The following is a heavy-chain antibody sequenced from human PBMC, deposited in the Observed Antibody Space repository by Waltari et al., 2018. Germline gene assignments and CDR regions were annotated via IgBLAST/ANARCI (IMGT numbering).Heavy chain of an antibody. V-gene: IGHV3-21*01. CDR2: MNGSSASSSHI. D-gene: IGHD3-16*01. CDR3: ARVTRQLGGGGY. Sequence: EVQLVESGGGLVKPGESLRLSCAASGFTFSSYSMAWVRQAPGKGLEWDESMNGSSASSSHIDYPHSEERRFTISRDNGGNSMYLQRKSLRAEDTAVYYCARVTRQLGGGGYWGQGTLVTVSS. J-gene: IGHJ4*02. CDR1: GFTFSSYS.